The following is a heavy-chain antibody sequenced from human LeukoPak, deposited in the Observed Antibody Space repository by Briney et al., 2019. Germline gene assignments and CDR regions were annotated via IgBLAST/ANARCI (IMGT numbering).Heavy chain of an antibody. D-gene: IGHD4-17*01. CDR1: GFTFSSYS. CDR2: ISSSSYI. Sequence: GSLGLSCAASGFTFSSYSMNWVRQAPGKGLEWVSSISSSSYIYYADSVKGRFTISRHSSKNLLYLQMSSLRPEDTAVYYCASPRYGDFDGMDVWGQGTTVTVSS. V-gene: IGHV3-21*04. CDR3: ASPRYGDFDGMDV. J-gene: IGHJ6*02.